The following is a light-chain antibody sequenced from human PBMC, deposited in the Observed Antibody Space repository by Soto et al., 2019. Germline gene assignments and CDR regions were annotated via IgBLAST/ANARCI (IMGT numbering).Light chain of an antibody. CDR2: KAS. Sequence: DIQMTQSPSTLSASVGDRVTITCRASQTISNWLAWYQQRPGKAPNLLLYKASTLQTGVSSRFSGSGFGTEFTLTIGSLQPDDFATYYCQHYSTYPYTFGQGTKLEIK. CDR1: QTISNW. J-gene: IGKJ2*01. V-gene: IGKV1-5*03. CDR3: QHYSTYPYT.